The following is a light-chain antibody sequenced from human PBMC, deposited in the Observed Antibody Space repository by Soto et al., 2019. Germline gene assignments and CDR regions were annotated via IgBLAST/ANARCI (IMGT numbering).Light chain of an antibody. CDR1: SSDVGGYEY. CDR3: SSYSSSTTPYV. Sequence: QSVLTQPASVSGSPGQSITLSCTGTSSDVGGYEYASWYQQHPGKAPKLLIYDVSNRPSGVSNRFSGSKSGNTASLTISGLQAEDEADYYCSSYSSSTTPYVFGTGTKLTVL. CDR2: DVS. J-gene: IGLJ1*01. V-gene: IGLV2-14*01.